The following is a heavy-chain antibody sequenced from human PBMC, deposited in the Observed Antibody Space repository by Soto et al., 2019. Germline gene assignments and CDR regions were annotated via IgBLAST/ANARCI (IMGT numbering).Heavy chain of an antibody. D-gene: IGHD3-16*01. CDR3: AMVDVYVTPSPQDV. CDR2: INAYNGNT. V-gene: IGHV1-18*01. CDR1: GYSFTRYG. Sequence: QVHLVQSGAEVKNPGASEKVSCKASGYSFTRYGIGWARQAPGQGLEWMGWINAYNGNTNYAQNLQGRLTLTTDTSTTTAYMELRSLRSNDTAIYYCAMVDVYVTPSPQDVWGQGTTVTVSS. J-gene: IGHJ6*02.